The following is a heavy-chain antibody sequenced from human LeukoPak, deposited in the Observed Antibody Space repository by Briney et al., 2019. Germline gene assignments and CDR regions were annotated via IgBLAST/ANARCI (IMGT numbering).Heavy chain of an antibody. CDR3: ARGGYHDYGDLYYFDY. CDR2: INAGNGNT. V-gene: IGHV1-3*01. Sequence: VASVTVSCTASGYTFTSYAMHWVRQAPGQRLEWMGWINAGNGNTKYSQKFQGRVTITRDTSASTAYMELSSLRSEDTAVYYCARGGYHDYGDLYYFDYWGQGTLVTVSS. J-gene: IGHJ4*02. CDR1: GYTFTSYA. D-gene: IGHD4-17*01.